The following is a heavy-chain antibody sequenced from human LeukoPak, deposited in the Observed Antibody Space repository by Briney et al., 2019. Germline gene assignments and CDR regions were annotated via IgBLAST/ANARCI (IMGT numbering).Heavy chain of an antibody. V-gene: IGHV4-59*01. D-gene: IGHD2-15*01. CDR1: GGSISSYY. CDR2: IYYSGST. J-gene: IGHJ3*02. CDR3: AREYCSGGSCYSVAFDI. Sequence: SETLSLTCTVSGGSISSYYWSWIRQPPGKGLEWIGYIYYSGSTNYNPSLKSRVTISVDTSKNLFSLKLSSVTAADTAVYYCAREYCSGGSCYSVAFDIWGQGTMVTVSS.